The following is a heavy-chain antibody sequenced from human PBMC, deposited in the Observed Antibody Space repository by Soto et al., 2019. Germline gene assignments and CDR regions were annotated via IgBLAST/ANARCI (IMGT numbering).Heavy chain of an antibody. CDR1: GFSLTTSGVG. CDR3: AHSWRSKREYIGYQDNYYYYGMDV. V-gene: IGHV2-5*01. CDR2: IYWNDEK. Sequence: SGPTLVNPTQTLTLTCTFSGFSLTTSGVGVAWIRQPPGKALEWLALIYWNDEKRYSPSLKSRLTITKDPSKNQVVFTMTNMDPVDTATYFCAHSWRSKREYIGYQDNYYYYGMDVWGPGTTVTVSS. J-gene: IGHJ6*02. D-gene: IGHD5-12*01.